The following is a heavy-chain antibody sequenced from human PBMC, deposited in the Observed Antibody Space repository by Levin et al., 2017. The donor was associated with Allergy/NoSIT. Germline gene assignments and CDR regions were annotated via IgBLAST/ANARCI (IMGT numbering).Heavy chain of an antibody. CDR2: IRSKTYGETT. CDR1: GFTFGDYA. J-gene: IGHJ3*02. V-gene: IGHV3-49*03. Sequence: GGSLRLSCTASGFTFGDYALSWFRQAPGKGLEWVGFIRSKTYGETTVNAASVEGRFTISRDDSKKIAYLQMNSLKPEDTAVYYCTRSNYDSGGDDAFDIWGQGTMVTVSS. D-gene: IGHD3-22*01. CDR3: TRSNYDSGGDDAFDI.